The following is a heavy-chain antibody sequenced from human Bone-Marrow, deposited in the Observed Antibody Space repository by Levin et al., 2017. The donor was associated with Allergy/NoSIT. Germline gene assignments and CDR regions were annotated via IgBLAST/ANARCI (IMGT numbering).Heavy chain of an antibody. D-gene: IGHD3-22*01. J-gene: IGHJ4*02. CDR1: GFTFSGYW. Sequence: GESLKISCAASGFTFSGYWMHWVRQVPGKGLEWVSRINKDGSRIGYADSVRGRFTISRDNAKNTVYLQMNSLRVEDTAVYYCARVAYYDSSAYSNWGQGTLVTVSS. V-gene: IGHV3-74*01. CDR2: INKDGSRI. CDR3: ARVAYYDSSAYSN.